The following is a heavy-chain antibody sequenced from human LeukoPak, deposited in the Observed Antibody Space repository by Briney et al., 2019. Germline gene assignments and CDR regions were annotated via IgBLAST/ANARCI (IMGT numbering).Heavy chain of an antibody. Sequence: SGPTLVKPTQTLTLTCPFSVFSISTIGVGVGLIRLPPGKALDLLPLIYCDDDKGYSPSLKSRLTITKDTSKNQVVLTMTNMDPVDTATYYCAHGLYCSSTSCYGEDNWFDPWGQGTLVTVSS. CDR1: VFSISTIGVG. CDR3: AHGLYCSSTSCYGEDNWFDP. V-gene: IGHV2-5*02. CDR2: IYCDDDK. D-gene: IGHD2-2*01. J-gene: IGHJ5*02.